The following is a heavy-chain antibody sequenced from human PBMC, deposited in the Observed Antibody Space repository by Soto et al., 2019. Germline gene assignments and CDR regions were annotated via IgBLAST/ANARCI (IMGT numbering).Heavy chain of an antibody. V-gene: IGHV3-33*01. D-gene: IGHD6-13*01. CDR2: IWFDGSNK. CDR1: GFTFSSYG. CDR3: ARDLGSTTWYSYYYYGMDV. Sequence: QVQLVESGGGVVQPGRSLRLSCAASGFTFSSYGMHWVRQAPGKGLEWVTVIWFDGSNKYYADSVKGRFTISRDNSKNTLYLQMNSLRAEDTAVYYYARDLGSTTWYSYYYYGMDVWGQGTTVTVSS. J-gene: IGHJ6*02.